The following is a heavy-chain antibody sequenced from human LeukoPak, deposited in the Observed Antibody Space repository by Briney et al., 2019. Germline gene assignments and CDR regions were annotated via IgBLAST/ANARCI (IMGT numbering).Heavy chain of an antibody. J-gene: IGHJ5*02. D-gene: IGHD4-17*01. Sequence: GGSLRLSCAASGFTFSDYYMTCMRQAPGKGLEWVSYISSRSSYTNYADSVTGRFTISRDNAKNSLNLHMSSLRVEDTAVYYCARGLRSGADWFDAWGQGTLVRVFS. CDR3: ARGLRSGADWFDA. V-gene: IGHV3-11*05. CDR1: GFTFSDYY. CDR2: ISSRSSYT.